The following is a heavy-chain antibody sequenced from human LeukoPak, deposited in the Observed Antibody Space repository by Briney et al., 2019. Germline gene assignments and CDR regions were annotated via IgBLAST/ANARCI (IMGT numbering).Heavy chain of an antibody. V-gene: IGHV3-23*01. Sequence: GGSLRLSCAASGFTFSSYAMSWVRQAPGKGLEWVSAISGSGGNTYYADSVKGRFTISRDNSKNTLYLQMNSLRAEDTAVYYCAKSLLAYYDFWSGYYPLGYWGQGTLVTVSS. J-gene: IGHJ4*02. D-gene: IGHD3-3*01. CDR3: AKSLLAYYDFWSGYYPLGY. CDR1: GFTFSSYA. CDR2: ISGSGGNT.